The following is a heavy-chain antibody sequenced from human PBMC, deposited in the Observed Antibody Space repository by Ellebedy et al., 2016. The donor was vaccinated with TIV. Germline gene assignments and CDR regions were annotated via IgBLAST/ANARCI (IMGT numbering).Heavy chain of an antibody. D-gene: IGHD3-16*01. CDR2: INHGGST. V-gene: IGHV4-34*01. CDR1: GGSFSGYF. J-gene: IGHJ4*02. CDR3: ARVSNLKGADY. Sequence: MPSETLSLTCAVYGGSFSGYFWTWIRQPPGKGLEWNGEINHGGSTNYNPSLTSRVSISVYTSTNQFSLKLTSVTAADTAVYYCARVSNLKGADYWGQGTLVTVSS.